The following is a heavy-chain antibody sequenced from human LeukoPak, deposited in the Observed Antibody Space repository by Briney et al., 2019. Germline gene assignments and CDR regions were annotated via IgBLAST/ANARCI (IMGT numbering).Heavy chain of an antibody. CDR1: GFTLSSYG. CDR3: ASELAYCGGDCYSAFDT. D-gene: IGHD2-21*02. J-gene: IGHJ3*02. CDR2: KSYDGSNK. V-gene: IGHV3-30*03. Sequence: GGSLRLSCAASGFTLSSYGMHWVRQAPGKGLEWVAGKSYDGSNKYSADSVKGRFTISRDNSKNTLYLQMNSLRAEDTAVYYCASELAYCGGDCYSAFDTWGQGTMVTVSS.